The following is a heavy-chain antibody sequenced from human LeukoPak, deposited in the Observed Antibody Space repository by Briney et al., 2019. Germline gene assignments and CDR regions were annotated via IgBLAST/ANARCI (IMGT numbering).Heavy chain of an antibody. D-gene: IGHD3-10*02. CDR3: AELGITMIGGV. CDR1: GFTFSSYG. CDR2: ISGSGGST. Sequence: GGTLRLSCAASGFTFSSYGMSWVRQAPGKGLEWVSAISGSGGSTYYADSVKGRFSISRDNSKNTLYLQMNNLRPEDTALYYCAELGITMIGGVWGKGTTVTISS. V-gene: IGHV3-23*01. J-gene: IGHJ6*04.